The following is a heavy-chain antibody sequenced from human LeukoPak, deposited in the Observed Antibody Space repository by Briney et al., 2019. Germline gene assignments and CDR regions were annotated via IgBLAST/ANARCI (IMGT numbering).Heavy chain of an antibody. J-gene: IGHJ4*02. Sequence: GGSLRLSCAASGFTFSSYAMSWVRQAPEKGLEWVSAISGSGDSTYYADSVKGRFTISRDNSKNTVYLQVRSLRAEDTAVYYCAKDLGWIQFGYWGQGALVTVSS. CDR1: GFTFSSYA. CDR3: AKDLGWIQFGY. D-gene: IGHD5-18*01. V-gene: IGHV3-23*01. CDR2: ISGSGDST.